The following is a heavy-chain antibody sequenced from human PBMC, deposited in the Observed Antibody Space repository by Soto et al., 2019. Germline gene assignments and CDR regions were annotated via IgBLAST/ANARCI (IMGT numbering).Heavy chain of an antibody. CDR3: ARVPVYCSGGSCYAVDP. CDR2: ISAYNGNT. Sequence: QVQLVQYGAEVKKPGASVKVSCKASGYTFRSYGITWVRQAPGRGLEWMGWISAYNGNTTYAQNLQGRVTMTTDTSTTTAYMELRSLRSDNTALYYCARVPVYCSGGSCYAVDPWGQGTLVTVSS. J-gene: IGHJ5*02. CDR1: GYTFRSYG. D-gene: IGHD2-15*01. V-gene: IGHV1-18*04.